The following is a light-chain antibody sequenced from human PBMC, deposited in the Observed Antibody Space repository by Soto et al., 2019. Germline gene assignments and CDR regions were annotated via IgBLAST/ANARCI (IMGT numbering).Light chain of an antibody. CDR1: QSVSSSY. J-gene: IGKJ1*01. V-gene: IGKV3-20*01. CDR2: GAS. Sequence: EVVLTQSPATLSLTQGERATLSCRASQSVSSSYLAWYQQKPGQAPSLLIYGASSRATGIPDRFSGSGSGTDFTLTISRLEPEDFTVYYCQQYGSSQWTFGQGTKVDIK. CDR3: QQYGSSQWT.